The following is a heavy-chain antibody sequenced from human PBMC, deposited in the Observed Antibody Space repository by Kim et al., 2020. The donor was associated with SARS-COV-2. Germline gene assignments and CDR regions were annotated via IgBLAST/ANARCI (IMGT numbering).Heavy chain of an antibody. CDR2: INHSGST. CDR3: ASRYGDSYYFDS. Sequence: SETLSLTCAVYGGSFSGYYWSWIRQPPGKGLEWIGEINHSGSTNYNPSLKSRVTISVDTSKNQFSLKLSSVTAADTAVYYCASRYGDSYYFDSWGQGPLV. V-gene: IGHV4-34*01. CDR1: GGSFSGYY. D-gene: IGHD4-17*01. J-gene: IGHJ4*02.